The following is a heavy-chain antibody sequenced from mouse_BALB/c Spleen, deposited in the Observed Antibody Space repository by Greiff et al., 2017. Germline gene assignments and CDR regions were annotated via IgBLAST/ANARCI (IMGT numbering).Heavy chain of an antibody. D-gene: IGHD1-2*01. J-gene: IGHJ3*01. CDR1: GYAFTNYL. CDR3: ARSDLRPFAY. CDR2: INPGSGGT. V-gene: IGHV1-54*01. Sequence: ESGAELVRPGTSVKVSCKASGYAFTNYLIEWVKQRPGQGLEWIGVINPGSGGTNYNEKFKGKATLTADKSSSTAYMQLSSLTSDDSAVYFCARSDLRPFAYWGQGTLVTVSA.